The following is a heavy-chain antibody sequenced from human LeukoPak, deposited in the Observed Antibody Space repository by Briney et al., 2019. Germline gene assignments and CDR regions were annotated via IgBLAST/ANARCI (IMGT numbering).Heavy chain of an antibody. CDR1: GFTFSDYY. CDR2: ISSSSSYT. V-gene: IGHV3-11*06. J-gene: IGHJ4*02. Sequence: GGSLRLSCAASGFTFSDYYMSWIRQAPGKGLEWVPYISSSSSYTNYADSVKGRFTISRDNAKNSLYLQMNSLRAEDTAVYYCARDLASDYGDLFDYWGQGTLVTVSS. D-gene: IGHD4-17*01. CDR3: ARDLASDYGDLFDY.